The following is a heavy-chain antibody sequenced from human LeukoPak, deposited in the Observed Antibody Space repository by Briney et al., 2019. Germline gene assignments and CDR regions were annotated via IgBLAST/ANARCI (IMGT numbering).Heavy chain of an antibody. Sequence: GASVKVSCKASGYTFTSYGISWVRQAPGQGLEWMGWISAYNGNTNYAQKLQGRVTMTTDTSTSTAYMELRSLRSEDTAVYYCARGGYYDSSGYLGAFDIWGQGTMVTVSS. CDR2: ISAYNGNT. J-gene: IGHJ3*02. CDR3: ARGGYYDSSGYLGAFDI. V-gene: IGHV1-18*01. D-gene: IGHD3-22*01. CDR1: GYTFTSYG.